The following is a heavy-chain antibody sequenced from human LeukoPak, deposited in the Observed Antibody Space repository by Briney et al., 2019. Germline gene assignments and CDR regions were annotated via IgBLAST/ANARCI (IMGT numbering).Heavy chain of an antibody. Sequence: GGSLQISCQGSGSTFTNYWISGGRQLPGKGLEGMGRIDPSDSYTNNSTSLQGHVTISANKSISNCYLQWSSLKASDTAMYYCARRTSSNMFDYWGQGTLVTVSS. D-gene: IGHD2-2*01. CDR1: GSTFTNYW. V-gene: IGHV5-10-1*01. J-gene: IGHJ4*02. CDR2: IDPSDSYT. CDR3: ARRTSSNMFDY.